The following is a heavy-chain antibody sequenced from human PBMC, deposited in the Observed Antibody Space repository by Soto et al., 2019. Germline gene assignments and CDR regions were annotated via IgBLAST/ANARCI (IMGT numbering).Heavy chain of an antibody. J-gene: IGHJ4*02. CDR1: GYTFSSYY. CDR3: ARDTIFGVVTGFDY. D-gene: IGHD3-3*01. CDR2: INPNGGST. V-gene: IGHV1-46*03. Sequence: ASVKVSCKASGYTFSSYYIHWVRQAPGQGLEWIGIINPNGGSTNYAQKFQGRVTMTRDTSTSTVYMELSSLRSEDTAVYYCARDTIFGVVTGFDYWGQGTLVTVSS.